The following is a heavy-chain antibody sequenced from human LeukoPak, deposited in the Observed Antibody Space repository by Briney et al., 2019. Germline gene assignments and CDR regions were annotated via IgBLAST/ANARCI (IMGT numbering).Heavy chain of an antibody. CDR3: ARYGGNSEFFQH. J-gene: IGHJ1*01. CDR2: INPNSGGT. CDR1: GYTFTGYY. V-gene: IGHV1-2*06. D-gene: IGHD4-23*01. Sequence: ASVKVSCKASGYTFTGYYMHWVRQAPGQGREWMGRINPNSGGTNYAQKFQGRVTMTRDTSISTAYMELSRLRSDDTAVYYCARYGGNSEFFQHWGQGTLVTVSS.